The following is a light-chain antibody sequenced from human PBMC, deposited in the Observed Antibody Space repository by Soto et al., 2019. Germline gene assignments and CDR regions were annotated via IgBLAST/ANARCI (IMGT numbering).Light chain of an antibody. CDR1: QSVSRNY. V-gene: IGKV3-20*01. CDR3: QQYGSSPYT. Sequence: EIVLTQSPGTLSLSPGERGTLSCRASQSVSRNYLAWYQQKPGQAPRLLIYGASSRATGIPDGFSGSGSGTVLTLTSSRLEPGDFAVYYWQQYGSSPYTFGQGTKLEI. CDR2: GAS. J-gene: IGKJ2*01.